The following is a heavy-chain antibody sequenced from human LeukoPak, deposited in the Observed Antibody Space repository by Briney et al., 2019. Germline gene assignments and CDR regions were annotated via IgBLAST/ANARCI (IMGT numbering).Heavy chain of an antibody. CDR1: GYTLTELS. CDR3: ATEGKTKVDEACYYYYYGMDV. CDR2: FDPEDGET. J-gene: IGHJ6*02. V-gene: IGHV1-24*01. Sequence: GASVKVSCKVSGYTLTELSMHWVRQAPGKGLEWMGGFDPEDGETIYAQKFQGRVTMTEDTSTDTAYMELSSLRSEDTAVHYCATEGKTKVDEACYYYYYGMDVWGQGTTVTVSS. D-gene: IGHD4-11*01.